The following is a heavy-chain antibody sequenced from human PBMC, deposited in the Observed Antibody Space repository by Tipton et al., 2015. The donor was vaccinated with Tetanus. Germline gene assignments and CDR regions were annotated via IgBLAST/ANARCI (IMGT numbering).Heavy chain of an antibody. CDR3: TRHVVEAVPRWFDP. CDR1: GGSFSGYY. Sequence: TLSLTCAVYGGSFSGYYWSWIRQPPGKGLEWIGESNHSGSTNYSPSLKSRVTISVDTSKNLFSLKLSSVTAADTAFYYCTRHVVEAVPRWFDPWGQGTLVTVSS. V-gene: IGHV4-34*01. CDR2: SNHSGST. J-gene: IGHJ5*02. D-gene: IGHD2-2*01.